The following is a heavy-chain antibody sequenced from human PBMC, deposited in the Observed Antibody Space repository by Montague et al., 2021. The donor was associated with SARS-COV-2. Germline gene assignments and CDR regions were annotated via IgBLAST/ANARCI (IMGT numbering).Heavy chain of an antibody. CDR2: MNNSGGS. J-gene: IGHJ4*02. Sequence: SETLSLTCAVYGGSFTAYSWSWIRLRQGTGLEWVWQMNNSGGSNYSSSLKSRGSISLDTSKNQFSLNLDSVTAADTAVYYCSRGLPPPPSYHYESSGYYFDQWGQGTLVTVSS. CDR1: GGSFTAYS. CDR3: SRGLPPPPSYHYESSGYYFDQ. D-gene: IGHD3-22*01. V-gene: IGHV4-34*01.